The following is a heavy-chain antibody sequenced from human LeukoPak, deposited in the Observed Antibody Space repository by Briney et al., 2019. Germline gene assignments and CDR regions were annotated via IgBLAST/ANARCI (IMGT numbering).Heavy chain of an antibody. D-gene: IGHD3-22*01. CDR1: GGTFSSYA. J-gene: IGHJ4*02. CDR3: ATSRAPYYYDSSGYYAYFDY. Sequence: SVQVSCKASGGTFSSYAISWVRQAPGQGLEWMGGIIPIFGTANYAQKFQGRVTITADKSTSTAYMELSSLRSEDTAVYYCATSRAPYYYDSSGYYAYFDYWGQGTLVTVSS. V-gene: IGHV1-69*06. CDR2: IIPIFGTA.